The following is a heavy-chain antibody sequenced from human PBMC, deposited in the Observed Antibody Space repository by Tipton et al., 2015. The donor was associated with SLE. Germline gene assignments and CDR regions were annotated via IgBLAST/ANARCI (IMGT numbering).Heavy chain of an antibody. D-gene: IGHD5-12*01. CDR2: FYFSGSS. CDR1: GVSISTYY. J-gene: IGHJ4*02. CDR3: AREYSGYDYRTFDH. Sequence: TLSLTCSVSGVSISTYYWSWIRQSPGKGLEWIGFFYFSGSSQYNPSLKSRVAISADTSNNQFSLELRSVTAADTAVHYCAREYSGYDYRTFDHWGQGTLVTVSS. V-gene: IGHV4-59*12.